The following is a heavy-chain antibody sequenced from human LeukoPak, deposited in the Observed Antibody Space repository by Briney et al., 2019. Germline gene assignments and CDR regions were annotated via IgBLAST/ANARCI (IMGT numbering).Heavy chain of an antibody. D-gene: IGHD5-18*01. CDR2: ISYDGSNK. V-gene: IGHV3-30*01. CDR1: GFTFSSYA. CDR3: ARSYGYGQDDY. J-gene: IGHJ4*02. Sequence: GGSLRLSCAASGFTFSSYAMHWVRQAPGKGLEWVAVISYDGSNKYYADSVKGRFTISSDNSKNTLYLQMNSLRAEDTAVYYCARSYGYGQDDYWGQGTLVTVSS.